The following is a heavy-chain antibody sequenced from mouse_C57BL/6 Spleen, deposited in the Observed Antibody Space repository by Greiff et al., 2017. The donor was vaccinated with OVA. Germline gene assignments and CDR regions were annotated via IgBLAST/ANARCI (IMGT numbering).Heavy chain of an antibody. D-gene: IGHD6-1*01. CDR1: GFNIKDDY. Sequence: VQLQQSGAELVRPGASVKLSCTASGFNIKDDYMHWVKQRPEQGLEWIGWIDPENGDTEYASKFQGKATITADTSSNTAYLQLSSLTSEDTAVYYCTTGQDPFAYWGQGTLVTVSA. V-gene: IGHV14-4*01. J-gene: IGHJ3*01. CDR3: TTGQDPFAY. CDR2: IDPENGDT.